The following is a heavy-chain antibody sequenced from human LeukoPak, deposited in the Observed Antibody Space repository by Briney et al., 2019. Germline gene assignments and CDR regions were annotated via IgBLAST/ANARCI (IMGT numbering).Heavy chain of an antibody. CDR3: ARPKDSGYDYFDP. D-gene: IGHD5-12*01. CDR1: GYTFTCYY. Sequence: ASVKVSCKASGYTFTCYYMHWVRQAPGQGLESMGWINPSTGGTYYAQKFQGRVTMTRDTSISTAYMELSSLISDDTAVYYCARPKDSGYDYFDPWGQGTLVTVSS. J-gene: IGHJ5*02. V-gene: IGHV1-2*02. CDR2: INPSTGGT.